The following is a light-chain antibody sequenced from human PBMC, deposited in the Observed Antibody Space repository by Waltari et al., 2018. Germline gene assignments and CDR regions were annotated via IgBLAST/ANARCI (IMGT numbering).Light chain of an antibody. CDR3: SMYMGSGVWV. CDR1: SVSVSSTSY. J-gene: IGLJ3*02. V-gene: IGLV8-61*01. CDR2: KGI. Sequence: QTVVTQESSLSVSPGGTVTLTCALSSVSVSSTSYPTWYQQTPGQPPRTLVYKGISRSSGVPDRFSGSILGNTAALTITGAQADDESDYYCSMYMGSGVWVFGGGTKLTVL.